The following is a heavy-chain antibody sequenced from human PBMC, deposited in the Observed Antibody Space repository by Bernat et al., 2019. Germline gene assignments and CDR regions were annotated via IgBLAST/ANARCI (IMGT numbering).Heavy chain of an antibody. V-gene: IGHV4-34*01. J-gene: IGHJ6*02. Sequence: QVQLQQWGAGLLKPSETLSLTCAVYGGSFSGYYWSWIRQPPGKGLEWIGEINHSGSTNYNPSLKSRVTISVDTSKNQFSLKLSSVTDADTAVYYCARVSPSYGYYYYYGMDVWGQGTTVTVSS. CDR2: INHSGST. CDR3: ARVSPSYGYYYYYGMDV. D-gene: IGHD5-18*01. CDR1: GGSFSGYY.